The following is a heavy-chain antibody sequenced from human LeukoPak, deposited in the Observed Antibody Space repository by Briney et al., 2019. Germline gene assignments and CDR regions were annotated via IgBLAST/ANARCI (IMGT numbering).Heavy chain of an antibody. CDR3: ARALYYNNGYFFFDY. CDR1: RGSIGTYY. Sequence: SETLSLTCTVSRGSIGTYYWSWIRQSPGKGLEWIGYIYDSGTTKYNPSLKSRVTISVDTSKNQFSLKLSSVTAADTAVYYCARALYYNNGYFFFDYWGQGTLVTVSS. J-gene: IGHJ4*02. D-gene: IGHD3-22*01. V-gene: IGHV4-59*12. CDR2: IYDSGTT.